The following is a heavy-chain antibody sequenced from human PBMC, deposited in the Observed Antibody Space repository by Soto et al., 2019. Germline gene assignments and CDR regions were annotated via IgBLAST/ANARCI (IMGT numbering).Heavy chain of an antibody. D-gene: IGHD4-17*01. Sequence: KESGPVLVNPTETLTLTCPVSGFSLSNARMGVSWIRQPPGKALEWLAHIFSNDEKSYSTSLKSRLTISKDTSKSQVVLTMTNMDPVDTATYYCARINDGDEYDAFDIWGQGTMVTVSS. CDR3: ARINDGDEYDAFDI. CDR2: IFSNDEK. CDR1: GFSLSNARMG. V-gene: IGHV2-26*01. J-gene: IGHJ3*02.